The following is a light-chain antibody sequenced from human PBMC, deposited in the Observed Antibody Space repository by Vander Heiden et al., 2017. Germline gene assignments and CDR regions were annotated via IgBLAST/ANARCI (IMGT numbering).Light chain of an antibody. Sequence: SYELIQAPSVSVSPGQTASITCSGDKLGDKYAYWYQQKPGQSPVLVIYQDTKLPSGIPERFSGANSGNTATLTISGTQAMDEADYYCQAWDSSTGVFGGGTKLTVL. CDR1: KLGDKY. CDR2: QDT. V-gene: IGLV3-1*01. CDR3: QAWDSSTGV. J-gene: IGLJ3*02.